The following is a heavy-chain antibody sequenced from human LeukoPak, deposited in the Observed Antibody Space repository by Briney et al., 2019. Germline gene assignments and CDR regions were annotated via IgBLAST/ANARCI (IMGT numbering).Heavy chain of an antibody. D-gene: IGHD4-17*01. CDR2: ISDNGANT. Sequence: GGSLRLSCAASGFTFSSYAMSWVRQAPGKGLEWVSTISDNGANTYYADSVKGRFTISRDNSKNTLLLLMNSLRAEDTAVYYCAKSLPMRYGDFDYWGQGTLVTVSS. J-gene: IGHJ4*02. CDR1: GFTFSSYA. CDR3: AKSLPMRYGDFDY. V-gene: IGHV3-23*01.